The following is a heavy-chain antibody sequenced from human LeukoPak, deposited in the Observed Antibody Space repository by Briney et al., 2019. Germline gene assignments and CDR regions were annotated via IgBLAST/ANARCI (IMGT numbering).Heavy chain of an antibody. CDR3: ARVWGSSGDDAFDI. Sequence: GGSLRLSCAVSGFDFNNYFMAWFRQAPGKGLEWVANIGQDGSERNYVGSVKGRFTISRDNTKKSLFLQMSGLRVDDTAVYYCARVWGSSGDDAFDIWGQGTMVTVSS. J-gene: IGHJ3*02. V-gene: IGHV3-7*02. CDR1: GFDFNNYF. CDR2: IGQDGSER. D-gene: IGHD3-22*01.